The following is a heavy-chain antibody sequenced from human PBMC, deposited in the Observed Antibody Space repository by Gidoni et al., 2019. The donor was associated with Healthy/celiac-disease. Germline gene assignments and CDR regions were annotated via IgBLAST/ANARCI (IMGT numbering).Heavy chain of an antibody. CDR3: AKVGRWFGELGTDY. D-gene: IGHD3-10*01. CDR1: GFHFRSYA. V-gene: IGHV3-23*01. CDR2: ISGSGGSR. J-gene: IGHJ4*02. Sequence: EAQLLESGGGLVHPGGSLRLSCAASGFHFRSYAMSWVRQAPGKGVAGDSAISGSGGSRYCGDTVKGRFTISREKTKNTVYVQMNSLRAEDTDVYYCAKVGRWFGELGTDYWGQGTLVTVSS.